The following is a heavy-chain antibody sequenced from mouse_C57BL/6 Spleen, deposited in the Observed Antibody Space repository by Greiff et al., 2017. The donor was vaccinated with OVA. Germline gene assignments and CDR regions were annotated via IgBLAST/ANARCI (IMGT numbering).Heavy chain of an antibody. Sequence: EVQLQQSGAELVKPGASVKLSCTASGFNIKDYYMHWVKQRTEQGLEWIGRIDPDDGETKYAQKFQGKATITADTSSHTAYLQLSSLTSEDTAVYYCALGYFDVWGTGTTVTVSS. CDR2: IDPDDGET. CDR1: GFNIKDYY. J-gene: IGHJ1*03. CDR3: ALGYFDV. V-gene: IGHV14-2*01.